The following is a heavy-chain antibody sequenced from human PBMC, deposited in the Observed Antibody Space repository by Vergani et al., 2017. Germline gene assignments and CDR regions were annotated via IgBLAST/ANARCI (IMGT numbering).Heavy chain of an antibody. CDR2: IYYSGST. CDR1: GGSISSSSYY. D-gene: IGHD2-21*02. V-gene: IGHV4-39*01. Sequence: QVQLQESGPGLVKPSETLSLTCTVSGGSISSSSYYWGWIRQPPGKGLEWIGSIYYSGSTYYNPSLKSRVTISVDTSKNQFSLKLSSVTAADTAVYYCARHLAYCGGDCYPYYYGMDVWGQGP. J-gene: IGHJ6*02. CDR3: ARHLAYCGGDCYPYYYGMDV.